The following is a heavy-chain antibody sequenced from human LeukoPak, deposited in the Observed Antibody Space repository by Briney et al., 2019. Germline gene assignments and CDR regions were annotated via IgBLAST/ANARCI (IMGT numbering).Heavy chain of an antibody. CDR3: AKVIVATKYNWFDP. CDR1: GGSISSYY. CDR2: IYYSGST. J-gene: IGHJ5*02. Sequence: SETLSLTCTVSGGSISSYYWSWIRQPPGKGLEWIGYIYYSGSTNYNPSLKSRVTISVDTSKNQFSLKLSSVTAADTAVYYCAKVIVATKYNWFDPWGQGTLATVSS. D-gene: IGHD5-12*01. V-gene: IGHV4-59*01.